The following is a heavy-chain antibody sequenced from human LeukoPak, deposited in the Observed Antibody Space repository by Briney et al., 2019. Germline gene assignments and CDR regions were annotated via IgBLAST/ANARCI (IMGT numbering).Heavy chain of an antibody. CDR2: IYHSGST. CDR3: ARGSARPFDP. D-gene: IGHD6-25*01. CDR1: SYSISSGYY. J-gene: IGHJ5*02. V-gene: IGHV4-38-2*01. Sequence: PSETLSLTCAVSSYSISSGYYWGWIRQPPGKGLEWIGAIYHSGSTYYNPSLKSRVTISVDTSKNQFSLKLSSVTAADTAVYYCARGSARPFDPWGQGTLVTVSS.